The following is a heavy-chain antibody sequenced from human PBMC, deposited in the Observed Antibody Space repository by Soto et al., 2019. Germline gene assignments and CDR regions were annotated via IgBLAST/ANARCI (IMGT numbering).Heavy chain of an antibody. Sequence: SETLSLTCTVSGGSISSYYWSWIRQPPGKGLEWIGYIYYSGSTNYNPSLKSRVTISVDTSKNQFSLKLSSVTAADTAVYYCAREGTTGDSYYYSGMDVWGKGTTVTVSS. CDR2: IYYSGST. V-gene: IGHV4-59*01. CDR3: AREGTTGDSYYYSGMDV. D-gene: IGHD1-1*01. CDR1: GGSISSYY. J-gene: IGHJ6*04.